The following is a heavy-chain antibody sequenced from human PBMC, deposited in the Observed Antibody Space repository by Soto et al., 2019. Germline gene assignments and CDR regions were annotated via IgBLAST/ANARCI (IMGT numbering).Heavy chain of an antibody. V-gene: IGHV3-53*01. CDR2: IYSDGST. J-gene: IGHJ3*02. D-gene: IGHD5-18*01. CDR3: AREVSGYSYGFGAFDI. CDR1: GLTVSSNY. Sequence: PGGSLRLSCAASGLTVSSNYMTWVRQAPGKGLEWVSVIYSDGSTYYADSVKGRLSISRDISKNTLYLQMNSLGADDTAVYYCAREVSGYSYGFGAFDIWGQGTMVTVSS.